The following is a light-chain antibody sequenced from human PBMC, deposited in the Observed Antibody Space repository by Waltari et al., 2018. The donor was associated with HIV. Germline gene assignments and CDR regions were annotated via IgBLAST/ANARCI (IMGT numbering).Light chain of an antibody. CDR3: AAWNDSLNGYV. CDR2: SDN. V-gene: IGLV1-44*01. J-gene: IGLJ1*01. CDR1: SSNIGSNT. Sequence: QSVLTQPPSASGTPGQRVTISCSGSSSNIGSNTVNWYQQLPVTAPKRLIYSDNQRPSGVPDRFSGSKSDTSASLAISGLQSEDEADYYCAAWNDSLNGYVFGTGTKVTVL.